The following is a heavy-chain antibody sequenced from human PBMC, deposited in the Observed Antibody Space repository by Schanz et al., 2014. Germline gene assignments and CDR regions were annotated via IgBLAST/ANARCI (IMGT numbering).Heavy chain of an antibody. D-gene: IGHD5-12*01. CDR2: INPNSGGT. V-gene: IGHV1-2*02. CDR1: GYTFTGYY. Sequence: QVQLVQSGAEVKKPGASVKVSCKASGYTFTGYYMHWVRQAPGQGLEWMGWINPNSGGTTYAQSFRGRVTMTRDTSISTAYMELGSLRSDDTAVYYCARGMSGYDCPDLWGQGTLVTVSS. CDR3: ARGMSGYDCPDL. J-gene: IGHJ5*02.